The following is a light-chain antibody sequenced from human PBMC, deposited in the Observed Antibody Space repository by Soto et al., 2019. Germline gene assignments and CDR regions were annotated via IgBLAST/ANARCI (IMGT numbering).Light chain of an antibody. Sequence: DIQLTQSPSFLSASVGDRVTITCRASQGISSYLAWYQQKPGKAPRLLIYAASTLQSGVPSRFSGSGSGTEFTLTISSLQPEDIATYYCQQYDNLPYTFGQGTKLEIK. CDR1: QGISSY. CDR2: AAS. J-gene: IGKJ2*01. CDR3: QQYDNLPYT. V-gene: IGKV1-9*01.